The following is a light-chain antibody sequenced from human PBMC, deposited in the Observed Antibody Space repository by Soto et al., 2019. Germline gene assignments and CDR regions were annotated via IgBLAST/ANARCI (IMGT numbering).Light chain of an antibody. V-gene: IGKV3-15*01. CDR3: QQYNNWPQT. CDR1: QSISSN. Sequence: EIVISQSLCTRSVYTGERATLSCRASQSISSNLAWYQQRPGQAPRLLIYGASTRATGIPARFSGSGSGTEFTLTISSLQSEDFAVYYCQQYNNWPQTFGQGTKVDTK. CDR2: GAS. J-gene: IGKJ1*01.